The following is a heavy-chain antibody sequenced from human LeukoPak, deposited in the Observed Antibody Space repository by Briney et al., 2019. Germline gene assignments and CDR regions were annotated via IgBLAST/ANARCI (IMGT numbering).Heavy chain of an antibody. Sequence: ASVKVSCKASGYTFTASYMHWVRQAPGQGLEWMGWINHNTGGTNYAQKFQGRVTMTRDTSISTAYMELSRLRSDDTAVYYCARETPNDYGARLPDYWGQGTLVTVSS. CDR1: GYTFTASY. CDR2: INHNTGGT. CDR3: ARETPNDYGARLPDY. D-gene: IGHD4-17*01. J-gene: IGHJ4*02. V-gene: IGHV1-2*02.